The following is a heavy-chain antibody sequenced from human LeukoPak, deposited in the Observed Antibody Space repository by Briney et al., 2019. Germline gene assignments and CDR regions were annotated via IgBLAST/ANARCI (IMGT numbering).Heavy chain of an antibody. J-gene: IGHJ4*02. Sequence: PETLSLACTVSGGSTSTYYWSWIRQPPGKGLEWIGYIYYSGTPNYNPTLKSRVTMSVDTSKNQFSLKLSSVTAADTAVYYCARHGGSYDFDFWGQGTLVTVSS. CDR3: ARHGGSYDFDF. V-gene: IGHV4-59*08. CDR1: GGSTSTYY. CDR2: IYYSGTP. D-gene: IGHD1-26*01.